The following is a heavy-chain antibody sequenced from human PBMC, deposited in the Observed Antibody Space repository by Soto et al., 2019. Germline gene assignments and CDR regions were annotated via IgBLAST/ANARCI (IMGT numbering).Heavy chain of an antibody. V-gene: IGHV4-30-2*01. CDR1: GGSISSGGYS. J-gene: IGHJ5*02. CDR3: ARWASTVPGFLDWFDP. Sequence: SETLSLTCAVSGGSISSGGYSWSWIRQPPGKGLEWIGYIYHSGSTYYNPSLKSRVTISVDRSKNQFSLKLSSVTAADTAVYYCARWASTVPGFLDWFDPPGQAPLVTVFS. D-gene: IGHD2-2*01. CDR2: IYHSGST.